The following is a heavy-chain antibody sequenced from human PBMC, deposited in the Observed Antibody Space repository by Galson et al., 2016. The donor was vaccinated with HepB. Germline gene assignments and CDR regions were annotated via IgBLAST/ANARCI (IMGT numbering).Heavy chain of an antibody. CDR2: IPANHHGETT. CDR3: TASPSGSHTVILDH. V-gene: IGHV3-15*01. CDR1: GFTFRDAW. D-gene: IGHD4-11*01. J-gene: IGHJ4*02. Sequence: SLRLSCAGSGFTFRDAWMGWVRQAPGKGLQWVGRIPANHHGETTDYEVPLKGRVRISRDDSKTMVYLNLRILETVVTAVYYCTASPSGSHTVILDHWGQGTLVTVAS.